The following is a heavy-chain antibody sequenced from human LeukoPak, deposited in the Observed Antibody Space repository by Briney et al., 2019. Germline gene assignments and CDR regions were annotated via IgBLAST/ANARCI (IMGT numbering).Heavy chain of an antibody. CDR2: IYYSGST. CDR1: GGSISSYY. V-gene: IGHV4-59*01. J-gene: IGHJ4*02. Sequence: PSETLTLTCTASGGSISSYYWSWIRQPPGKGLEWIGYIYYSGSTNYNPSLKSRVTISVDTSKNQFSLKLSSVTAADTAVYYCARGAVSTVDYWGQGTLVTVSS. CDR3: ARGAVSTVDY. D-gene: IGHD2-8*01.